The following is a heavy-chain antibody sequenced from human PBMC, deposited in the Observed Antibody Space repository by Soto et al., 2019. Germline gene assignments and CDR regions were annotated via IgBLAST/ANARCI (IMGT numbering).Heavy chain of an antibody. CDR1: GYTFTGYY. CDR3: ARSVAGDYYYYGMDV. V-gene: IGHV1-2*04. CDR2: INPNSGGT. Sequence: ASVKVSCKASGYTFTGYYMHWVRQAPGQGLEWMGWINPNSGGTNYAQKFQGWVTMTRDTSISTAYMELSRLRSDDTAVYYCARSVAGDYYYYGMDVWGQGTTVTVAS. J-gene: IGHJ6*01. D-gene: IGHD6-19*01.